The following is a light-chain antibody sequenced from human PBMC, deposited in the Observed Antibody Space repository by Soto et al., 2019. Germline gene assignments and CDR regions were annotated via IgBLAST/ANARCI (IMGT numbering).Light chain of an antibody. CDR1: QSLSFN. CDR3: QQYGDSPT. J-gene: IGKJ1*01. Sequence: VVSQSASTLSVSPGQRATLSCRASQSLSFNLAWYQQKPGQAPRLLVYAASSRATGIPNRFSGSGSGTDFTLTISRLEPEDFAVFYCQQYGDSPTFGQGTKVDIK. CDR2: AAS. V-gene: IGKV3-20*01.